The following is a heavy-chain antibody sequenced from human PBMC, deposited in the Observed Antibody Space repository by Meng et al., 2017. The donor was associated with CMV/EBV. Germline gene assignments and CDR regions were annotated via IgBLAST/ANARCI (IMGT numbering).Heavy chain of an antibody. Sequence: GESLKISCAASGFTFSSYSMNWVRQAPGKGLEWVSYISSSSSTIYYADSVNGRFSVSRDNDENMVFLQMNSLTVEDTGLYFCARTGSMVPQNIYYFGMDVWGQGTTVTVSS. J-gene: IGHJ6*02. CDR2: ISSSSSTI. CDR1: GFTFSSYS. CDR3: ARTGSMVPQNIYYFGMDV. D-gene: IGHD2/OR15-2a*01. V-gene: IGHV3-48*01.